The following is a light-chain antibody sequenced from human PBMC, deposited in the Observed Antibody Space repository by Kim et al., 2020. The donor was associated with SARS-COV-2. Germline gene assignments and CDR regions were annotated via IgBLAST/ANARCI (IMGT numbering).Light chain of an antibody. Sequence: SVALGQTAKITCGGDNIGSKNVHWYQQKPGQSPVVVIYRHNDRPSEIPERFSGSNSGNTATLTISRAQAGDEADYYCQVWDSTSYVFGTGTKVTVL. J-gene: IGLJ1*01. CDR2: RHN. CDR1: NIGSKN. V-gene: IGLV3-9*01. CDR3: QVWDSTSYV.